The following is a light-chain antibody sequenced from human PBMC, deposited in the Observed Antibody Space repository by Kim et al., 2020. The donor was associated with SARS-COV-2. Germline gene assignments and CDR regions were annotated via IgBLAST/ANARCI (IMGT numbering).Light chain of an antibody. CDR2: GVS. V-gene: IGKV3-15*01. Sequence: VYPGEKTSLSCRASQSLSTNLAWYQQKPGQVPRLLIYGVSTRAAGIPARFSGSGSGTEFTLTISSLQSEDFAVYYCQQYYDWPLTFGGGTKVDIK. CDR1: QSLSTN. CDR3: QQYYDWPLT. J-gene: IGKJ4*01.